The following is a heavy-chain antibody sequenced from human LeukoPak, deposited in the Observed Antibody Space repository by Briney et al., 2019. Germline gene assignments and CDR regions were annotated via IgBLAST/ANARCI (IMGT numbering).Heavy chain of an antibody. CDR3: ARRYCSSTSCLLDY. Sequence: PGGSLRLSCAASGFTFTTYAVSWVRQAPGKGLEWVSYISSTSGSTIYYADSVKGRFTISRDNAKNSLYLQMNSLRAEDTAVYYCARRYCSSTSCLLDYWGQGTLVTVSS. CDR2: ISSTSGSTI. D-gene: IGHD2-2*01. V-gene: IGHV3-48*03. J-gene: IGHJ4*02. CDR1: GFTFTTYA.